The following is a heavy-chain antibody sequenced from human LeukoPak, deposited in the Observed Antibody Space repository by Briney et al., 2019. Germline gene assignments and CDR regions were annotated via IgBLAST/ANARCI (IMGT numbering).Heavy chain of an antibody. Sequence: SQTLSLTCAVSGGSISSGGYSWSWIRQPPGKGLEWIGYIYHSGSTYYNPSLKSRVTISVDRSKNQFSLKLSSVTAADTAVYYCAREIAVAGPGALDIWGQGTMVTVSS. CDR3: AREIAVAGPGALDI. CDR1: GGSISSGGYS. D-gene: IGHD6-19*01. CDR2: IYHSGST. V-gene: IGHV4-30-2*01. J-gene: IGHJ3*02.